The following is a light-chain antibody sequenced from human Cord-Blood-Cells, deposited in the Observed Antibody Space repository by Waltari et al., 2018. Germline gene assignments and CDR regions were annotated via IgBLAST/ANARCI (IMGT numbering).Light chain of an antibody. J-gene: IGLJ3*02. CDR2: DVS. CDR1: TSDVGGYNY. Sequence: QSALTQPASVSGSPGQSITIPRTGPTSDVGGYNYVSWYQQHPGKAPKLMIYDVSNRPSGVSNRFSGSKSGNTASLTISGLQAEDEADYYCSSYTSSSTWVFGGGTKLTVL. V-gene: IGLV2-14*03. CDR3: SSYTSSSTWV.